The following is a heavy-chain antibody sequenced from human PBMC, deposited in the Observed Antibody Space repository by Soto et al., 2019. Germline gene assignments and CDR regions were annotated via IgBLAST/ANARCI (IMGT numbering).Heavy chain of an antibody. CDR1: GGSFSGYY. D-gene: IGHD4-4*01. CDR3: ARGRRTAVTIDY. Sequence: PSEILSLTCAVYGGSFSGYYWSWIRQPPGKGLEWIGEINHSGSTNYNPSLKSRVTISVDTSRNQFSLKLSSVTAADTAVYYCARGRRTAVTIDYWGQGTLVTVSS. V-gene: IGHV4-34*01. J-gene: IGHJ4*02. CDR2: INHSGST.